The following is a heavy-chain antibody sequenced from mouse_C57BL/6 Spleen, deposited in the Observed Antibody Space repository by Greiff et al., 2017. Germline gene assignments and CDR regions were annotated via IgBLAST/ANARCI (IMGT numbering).Heavy chain of an antibody. D-gene: IGHD1-1*01. J-gene: IGHJ2*01. V-gene: IGHV1-61*01. Sequence: QVQLQQPGAELVRPGSSVKLSCKASGYTFTSYWMDWVKQRPGQGLEWIGNIYPSDSETHYNHKFKDKATLTVDTSSSTAYMQLSSLTSEESAVYYCARGFNYYGSSFDYWGQGTTLTVSS. CDR2: IYPSDSET. CDR1: GYTFTSYW. CDR3: ARGFNYYGSSFDY.